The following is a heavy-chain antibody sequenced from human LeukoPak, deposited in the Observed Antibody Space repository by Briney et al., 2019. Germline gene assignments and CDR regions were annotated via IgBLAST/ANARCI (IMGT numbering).Heavy chain of an antibody. CDR1: GFTFDDYG. CDR2: INWNGGST. J-gene: IGHJ3*02. CDR3: ARTHVGPNTGNYDILTGYYLGAFDI. D-gene: IGHD3-9*01. V-gene: IGHV3-20*01. Sequence: GGSLRLSCAASGFTFDDYGMSWVRQAPGKGLEWVSGINWNGGSTGYADSVKGRFTISRDNAKNSLYLQMNSLRAEDTALYHCARTHVGPNTGNYDILTGYYLGAFDIWGQGTMVTVSS.